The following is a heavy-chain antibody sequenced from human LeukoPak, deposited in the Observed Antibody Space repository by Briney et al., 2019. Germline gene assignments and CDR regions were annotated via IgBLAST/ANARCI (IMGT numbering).Heavy chain of an antibody. D-gene: IGHD4-23*01. CDR3: ARGIRTTLAPDFDY. J-gene: IGHJ4*02. CDR2: INPNSGGT. V-gene: IGHV1-2*04. CDR1: GYTFTGYY. Sequence: ASVKVSCKASGYTFTGYYMHWVRQAPGQGLGWMGRINPNSGGTNYAQKFQGWVTMTRDTSISTAYMELSRLRSDDTAVYYCARGIRTTLAPDFDYWGQGTLVTVSS.